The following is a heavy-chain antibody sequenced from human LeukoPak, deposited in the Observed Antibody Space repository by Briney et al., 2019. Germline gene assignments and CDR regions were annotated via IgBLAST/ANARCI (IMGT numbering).Heavy chain of an antibody. CDR3: ARSITMVRGVIDY. V-gene: IGHV3-30-3*01. Sequence: GGSLRLSCAASGFTFSSYAMHWVRQAPGKGLEWVAVISYGGSNKYYADSVKGRFTISRDNSKNTLYLQMNSLRAEDTAVYYCARSITMVRGVIDYWGQGTLVTVSS. J-gene: IGHJ4*02. CDR1: GFTFSSYA. D-gene: IGHD3-10*01. CDR2: ISYGGSNK.